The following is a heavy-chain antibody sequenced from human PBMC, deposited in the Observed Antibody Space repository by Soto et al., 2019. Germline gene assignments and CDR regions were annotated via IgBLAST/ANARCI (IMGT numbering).Heavy chain of an antibody. J-gene: IGHJ6*02. V-gene: IGHV1-3*01. Sequence: QVQVVQSGAEVKKPGASVKVSCKASGYTFSTYALHWVRQAPGQGLEWMGWINGGNGHTRYSQKFKDRVTISRDTPARTAYIELSGLRSEDTAVYYCARGKGMEENYYYYGMDVWGQGTTVTVSS. CDR2: INGGNGHT. CDR3: ARGKGMEENYYYYGMDV. CDR1: GYTFSTYA. D-gene: IGHD1-1*01.